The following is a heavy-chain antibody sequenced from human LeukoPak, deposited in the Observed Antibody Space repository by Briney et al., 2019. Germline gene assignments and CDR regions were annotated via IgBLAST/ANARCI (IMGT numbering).Heavy chain of an antibody. J-gene: IGHJ4*02. Sequence: GGSLRLSCAAYGFTFSSYWMSWVRQAPGKGLEWVANIKEDGSEKYHVDSVKGRFTISRDNAKNSLYLQMNSLRAEDTAVYYCARDMTTVTTGDYWGQGNLVTVSS. V-gene: IGHV3-7*01. D-gene: IGHD4-17*01. CDR1: GFTFSSYW. CDR2: IKEDGSEK. CDR3: ARDMTTVTTGDY.